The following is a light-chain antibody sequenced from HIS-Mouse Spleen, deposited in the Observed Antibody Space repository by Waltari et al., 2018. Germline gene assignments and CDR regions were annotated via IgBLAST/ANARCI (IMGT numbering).Light chain of an antibody. J-gene: IGLJ3*02. V-gene: IGLV6-57*04. CDR3: QSYDSSNLV. Sequence: NFMLTQPHSVSESPGKTVTISCTRSSGSIASNYVQWYQQPPGSAPTTVIYEDNQRPPGVPDLFSGSIDSSSNSASLTISGLKTEDEADYYCQSYDSSNLVFGGGTKLTVL. CDR1: SGSIASNY. CDR2: EDN.